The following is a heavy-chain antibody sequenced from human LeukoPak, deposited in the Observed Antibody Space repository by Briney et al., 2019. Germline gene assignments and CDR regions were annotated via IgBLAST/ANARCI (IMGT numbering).Heavy chain of an antibody. J-gene: IGHJ4*02. Sequence: GGSLRLSCAASGFTVSSNYMSWVRQAPGKGLEWVSVIYSGGSTYYADSVKGRFTISRDNSKNTLYLQMNSLRAEDTAVYYCASRYSYGCPLDYWGQGTLVTVSS. D-gene: IGHD5-18*01. CDR3: ASRYSYGCPLDY. V-gene: IGHV3-66*02. CDR2: IYSGGST. CDR1: GFTVSSNY.